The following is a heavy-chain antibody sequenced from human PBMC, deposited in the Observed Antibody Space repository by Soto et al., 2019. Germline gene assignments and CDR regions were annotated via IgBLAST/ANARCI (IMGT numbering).Heavy chain of an antibody. Sequence: PSETLSLTCTVPGGSIGSGGYFWSWVRQHPGKGLEWIGHIYYRGGTSYNPSLESRVAMSVDTSKNEFTLKVNSVTAADTAIYYCARFAKEENPKLESWYAFDFWGRGTLVTVSS. CDR2: IYYRGGT. J-gene: IGHJ4*02. CDR1: GGSIGSGGYF. V-gene: IGHV4-31*03. D-gene: IGHD6-13*01. CDR3: ARFAKEENPKLESWYAFDF.